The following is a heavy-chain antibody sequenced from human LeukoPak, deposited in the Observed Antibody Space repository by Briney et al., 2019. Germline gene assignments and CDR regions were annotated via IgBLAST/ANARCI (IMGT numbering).Heavy chain of an antibody. J-gene: IGHJ4*02. V-gene: IGHV4-38-2*02. D-gene: IGHD6-13*01. CDR2: MYHTGST. Sequence: PSETLSLTCTVSGYSMSSGYYWGWIRQPPERGLEWIGSMYHTGSTYYNPSLKSRVTISVDTSKNQFSLKLSSVTAADTAVYYCARESGQQLVTNYYFDYWGQGTLVTVSS. CDR3: ARESGQQLVTNYYFDY. CDR1: GYSMSSGYY.